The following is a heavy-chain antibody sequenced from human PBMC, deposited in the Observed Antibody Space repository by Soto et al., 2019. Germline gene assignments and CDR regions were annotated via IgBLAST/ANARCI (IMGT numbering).Heavy chain of an antibody. CDR1: GFTFNSSF. CDR2: ISPDGSST. V-gene: IGHV3-74*01. CDR3: ARADAVTASDY. J-gene: IGHJ4*02. D-gene: IGHD4-4*01. Sequence: GGSLRLSCAASGFTFNSSFMDWVRQAPGKGLVWVSRISPDGSSTSYADSVKGRFTISRDNAKNTLYLQMNSLRAEDTAVYYCARADAVTASDYWGQGTLVTVSS.